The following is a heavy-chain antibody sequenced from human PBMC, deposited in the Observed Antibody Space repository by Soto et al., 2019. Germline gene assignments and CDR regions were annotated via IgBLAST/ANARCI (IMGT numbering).Heavy chain of an antibody. CDR2: ISAYNGNT. J-gene: IGHJ1*01. CDR3: ARDRVESGYPEYFQH. Sequence: ASVKVSCKASGYTFTSYGISWVRQAPGQGLEWMGWISAYNGNTNYAQKLQGRVTMTTDTSTSTAYMELNSLRAEDTAVYYCARDRVESGYPEYFQHWGQGTLVTVSS. V-gene: IGHV1-18*01. D-gene: IGHD3-22*01. CDR1: GYTFTSYG.